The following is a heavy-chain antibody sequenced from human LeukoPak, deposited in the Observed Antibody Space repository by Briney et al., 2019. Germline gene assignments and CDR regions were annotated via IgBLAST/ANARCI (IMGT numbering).Heavy chain of an antibody. CDR3: ARAGYCSSTSCYAAGEIDY. D-gene: IGHD2-2*01. CDR2: INHSGST. V-gene: IGHV4-34*01. J-gene: IGHJ4*02. Sequence: SETLSLTCTVSGGSINSDYWSWIRQPPGKGLEWIGEINHSGSTNYNPSLKSRVTISVDTSKNQFSLKLSSVTAADTAVYYCARAGYCSSTSCYAAGEIDYWGQGTLVTVSS. CDR1: GGSINSDY.